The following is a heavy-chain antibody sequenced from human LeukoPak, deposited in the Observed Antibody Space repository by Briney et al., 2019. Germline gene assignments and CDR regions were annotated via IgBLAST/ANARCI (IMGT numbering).Heavy chain of an antibody. CDR3: ARVWLGSGSYYTD. CDR1: GFTFSSYE. Sequence: GGSLRLSCAASGFTFSSYEMNWVRQAPGKGLEWVSYISSSGSTIYYADSVKGRFTISRDNAKNSLYLQMNSLRAEDTAVYYCARVWLGSGSYYTDWGQGTLVTVSS. D-gene: IGHD3-10*01. J-gene: IGHJ4*02. CDR2: ISSSGSTI. V-gene: IGHV3-48*03.